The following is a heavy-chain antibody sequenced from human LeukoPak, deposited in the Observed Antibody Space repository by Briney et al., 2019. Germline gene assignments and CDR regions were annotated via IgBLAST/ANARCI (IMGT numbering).Heavy chain of an antibody. CDR3: TSYYDSSGYRLGDDAFDI. D-gene: IGHD3-22*01. J-gene: IGHJ3*02. Sequence: GGSLRLSCAASGFTVSSNYMSWVRQAPGKGLEWVSVIYSGGSTYYADSVKGRFTISRDNSKNTLYLQMNSLRAEDTAVYYCTSYYDSSGYRLGDDAFDIWGQGTMVTVSS. CDR1: GFTVSSNY. CDR2: IYSGGST. V-gene: IGHV3-53*01.